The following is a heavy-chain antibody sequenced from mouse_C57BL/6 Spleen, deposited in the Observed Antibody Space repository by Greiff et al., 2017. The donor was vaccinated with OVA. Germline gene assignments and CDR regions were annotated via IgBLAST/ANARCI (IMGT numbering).Heavy chain of an antibody. CDR3: ARYTGGLDY. Sequence: EVNLVESGGGLVQPGGSLSLSCAASGFTFTDYYMSWVRQPPGKALEWLGFIRNKANGYTTEYSASVKGRFTISRDNSQSILYLQMNALRAEDSATYYCARYTGGLDYWGQGTTLTVSS. V-gene: IGHV7-3*01. CDR1: GFTFTDYY. CDR2: IRNKANGYTT. J-gene: IGHJ2*01. D-gene: IGHD3-3*01.